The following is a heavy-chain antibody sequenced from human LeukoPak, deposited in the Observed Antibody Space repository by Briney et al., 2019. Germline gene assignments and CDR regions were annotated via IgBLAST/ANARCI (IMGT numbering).Heavy chain of an antibody. J-gene: IGHJ4*02. Sequence: RGSLRLSCAASGFTFSSYAMSWVRQAPGKGLEWVSGISGSGGSTYYADSVKGRFTISRDNSKNTLYLKMNSLRAEDTAVYYCAKEGRSGSYYGATSDYWGQGTLVTASS. CDR3: AKEGRSGSYYGATSDY. D-gene: IGHD1-26*01. V-gene: IGHV3-23*01. CDR1: GFTFSSYA. CDR2: ISGSGGST.